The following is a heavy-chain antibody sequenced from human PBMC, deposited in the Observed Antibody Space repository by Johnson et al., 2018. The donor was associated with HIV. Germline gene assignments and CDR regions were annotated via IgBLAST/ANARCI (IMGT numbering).Heavy chain of an antibody. CDR3: PKDWVEYGAFDI. CDR2: IKQDGSED. CDR1: GFTFSNYW. V-gene: IGHV3-7*01. D-gene: IGHD2/OR15-2a*01. J-gene: IGHJ3*02. Sequence: VQLVESGGGLVQPGGSLRLSCAASGFTFSNYWMSWVRQAPGKGLEWLANIKQDGSEDYYVDSLKGRFTISRDNSKNTLYLQMNSLRAEDTAVYYCPKDWVEYGAFDIWGQGAMVTVS.